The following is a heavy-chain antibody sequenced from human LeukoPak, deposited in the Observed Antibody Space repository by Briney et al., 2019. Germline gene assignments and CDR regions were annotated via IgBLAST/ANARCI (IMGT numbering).Heavy chain of an antibody. CDR1: GDSISSHSCF. J-gene: IGHJ4*02. D-gene: IGHD1-26*01. CDR3: ARLLGGSFYFDY. Sequence: PSETLSLTCTVSGDSISSHSCFWGWIRQPPGKGLEWIGSFYYSGNTYYNPSLKSRVTISGDTSKRQFSLKLSSVTAADTAVYYCARLLGGSFYFDYWGQGALVTVSS. CDR2: FYYSGNT. V-gene: IGHV4-39*01.